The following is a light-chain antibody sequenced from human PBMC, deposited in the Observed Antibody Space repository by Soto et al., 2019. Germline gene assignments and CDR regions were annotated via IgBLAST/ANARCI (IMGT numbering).Light chain of an antibody. CDR1: SSDVGGYNY. J-gene: IGLJ2*01. V-gene: IGLV2-11*01. Sequence: QSVLTQPRSVSGSPGQSVTISCTGTSSDVGGYNYVSWYQQHPGKAPKLMIYDVSKRPSGVPDRFSGSKSGTTASLTISGLQAEDEADYCCCSYAGTNVVFGGGTKLTVL. CDR3: CSYAGTNVV. CDR2: DVS.